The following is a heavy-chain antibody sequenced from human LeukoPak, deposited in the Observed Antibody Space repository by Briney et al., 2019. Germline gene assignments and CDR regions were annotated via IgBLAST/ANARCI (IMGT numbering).Heavy chain of an antibody. D-gene: IGHD6-13*01. CDR3: ARSTSSSWIRFDP. CDR1: GYTFTSYG. Sequence: ASVKVSCKASGYTFTSYGISWVRQAPGQGLEWMGWISAYNGNTNYAQKLQGRVTMTTDTSTSTAYTELRSLRSDDTAVYYCARSTSSSWIRFDPWGQGTLVTVSS. CDR2: ISAYNGNT. V-gene: IGHV1-18*01. J-gene: IGHJ5*02.